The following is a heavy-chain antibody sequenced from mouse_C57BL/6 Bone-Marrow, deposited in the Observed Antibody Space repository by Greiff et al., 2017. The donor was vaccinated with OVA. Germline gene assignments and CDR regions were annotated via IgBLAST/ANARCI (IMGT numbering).Heavy chain of an antibody. CDR3: ARTGGLWAWFAY. D-gene: IGHD1-1*01. CDR2: IYPRSGNT. J-gene: IGHJ3*01. CDR1: GYTFTSYG. V-gene: IGHV1-81*01. Sequence: QVQLKESGAELARPGASVKLSCKASGYTFTSYGISWVKQRTGQGLEWIGEIYPRSGNTYYNEKFKGKATLTADKSSSTAYMELRSLTSEDSAVYGCARTGGLWAWFAYWGQGTLVTVSA.